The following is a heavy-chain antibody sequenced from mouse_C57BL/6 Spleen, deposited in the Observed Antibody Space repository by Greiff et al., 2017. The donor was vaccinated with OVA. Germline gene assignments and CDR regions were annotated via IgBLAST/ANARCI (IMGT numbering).Heavy chain of an antibody. CDR1: GYTFTDYN. CDR2: INPNNGGT. Sequence: VQLQQSGPELVKPGASVKMSCKASGYTFTDYNMHWVKQSHGKSLEWIGYINPNNGGTSYNQKFKGKATLTVDKSSSTAYMELSSLTSEDSAVYYCARELYDYGGYFDDWGQGTTLTVSS. J-gene: IGHJ2*01. V-gene: IGHV1-22*01. CDR3: ARELYDYGGYFDD. D-gene: IGHD2-4*01.